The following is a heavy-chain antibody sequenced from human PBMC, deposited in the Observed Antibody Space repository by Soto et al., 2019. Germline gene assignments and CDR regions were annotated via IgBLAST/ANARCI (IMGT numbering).Heavy chain of an antibody. CDR3: ERTTSETYYYDSSGYYYFSPFDY. V-gene: IGHV1-69*13. CDR1: GGTFSSYA. J-gene: IGHJ4*02. CDR2: IIPIFGTA. D-gene: IGHD3-22*01. Sequence: ASVKVSCKASGGTFSSYAISWVRQAPGQGLEWMGGIIPIFGTANYAQKFQGRVTITADESTSTAYMELSSLRSEDTAVYYCERTTSETYYYDSSGYYYFSPFDYWGQGTLVTVSS.